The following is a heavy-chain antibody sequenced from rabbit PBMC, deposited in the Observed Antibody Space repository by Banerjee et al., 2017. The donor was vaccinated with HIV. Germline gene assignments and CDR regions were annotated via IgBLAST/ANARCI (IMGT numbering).Heavy chain of an antibody. D-gene: IGHD8-1*01. Sequence: QSLEESGGDLVKPGASLTLTCTASGFSFSSGYFMSWVRQAPGKGLEWIGCINAGSSYTDYASWAKGRFTISKTSSTTVTLQMTSLTAADTATYFCVRNLCGSSDYTAGNLWGPGTLVTVS. V-gene: IGHV1S40*01. J-gene: IGHJ4*01. CDR1: GFSFSSGYF. CDR2: INAGSSYT. CDR3: VRNLCGSSDYTAGNL.